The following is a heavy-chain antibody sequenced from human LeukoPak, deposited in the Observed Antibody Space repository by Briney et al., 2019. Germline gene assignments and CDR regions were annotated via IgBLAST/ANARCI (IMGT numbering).Heavy chain of an antibody. V-gene: IGHV3-23*01. J-gene: IGHJ4*02. CDR3: AKDGYAKGSGYSSGWSLKGPFDY. CDR1: GFTFSSYA. Sequence: GGSLRLSCAASGFTFSSYAMSWVRQAPGKGLEWVSAISGSGGSTYYADSVKGRFTISRDNSKNTLYLQMNSLRAEDTAVYYCAKDGYAKGSGYSSGWSLKGPFDYWGQGTLVTVSS. D-gene: IGHD6-19*01. CDR2: ISGSGGST.